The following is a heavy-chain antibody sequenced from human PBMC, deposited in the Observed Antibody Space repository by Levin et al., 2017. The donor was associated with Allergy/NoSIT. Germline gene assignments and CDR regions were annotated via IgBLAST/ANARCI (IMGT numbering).Heavy chain of an antibody. CDR2: ISSTGSTI. J-gene: IGHJ4*02. CDR3: ARQLGNFWSGYNCFDY. CDR1: GFTFSSYE. V-gene: IGHV3-48*03. D-gene: IGHD3-3*01. Sequence: LSLTCAASGFTFSSYEMNWVRRAPGKGLEWVSYISSTGSTIYSADSVKGRFTISRDNAKNSLYLHMNSLRAEDTAVYYWARQLGNFWSGYNCFDYWRQGTLVTVSS.